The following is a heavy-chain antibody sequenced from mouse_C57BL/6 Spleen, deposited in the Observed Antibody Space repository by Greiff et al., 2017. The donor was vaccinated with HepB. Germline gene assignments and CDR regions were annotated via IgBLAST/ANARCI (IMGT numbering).Heavy chain of an antibody. CDR2: ISSGGDYI. J-gene: IGHJ2*01. CDR3: TRGGTTVVAQD. V-gene: IGHV5-9-1*02. D-gene: IGHD1-1*01. Sequence: EVKVVESGEGLVKPGGSLKLSCAASGFTFSSYAMSWVRQTPEKRLEWVAYISSGGDYIYYADTVKGRFTISRDNARNTLYLQMSSLKSEDTAMSYCTRGGTTVVAQDWGQGTTLTVSS. CDR1: GFTFSSYA.